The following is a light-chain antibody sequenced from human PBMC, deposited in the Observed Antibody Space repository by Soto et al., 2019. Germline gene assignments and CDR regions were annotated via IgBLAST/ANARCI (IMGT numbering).Light chain of an antibody. CDR1: QSSTTW. J-gene: IGKJ2*01. V-gene: IGKV1-5*03. Sequence: DIEMMQSPSTLSASVGDRVTITCRASQSSTTWLAWYQQKPGKAPKLLIYKATNVQTGVPSRFSGSGSGTEFSLTISSLQPEDFAIYYCQQSYSTPYPFGQGTKLEIQ. CDR3: QQSYSTPYP. CDR2: KAT.